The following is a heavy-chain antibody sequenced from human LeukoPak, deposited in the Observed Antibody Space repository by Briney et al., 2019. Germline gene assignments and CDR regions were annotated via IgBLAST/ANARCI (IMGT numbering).Heavy chain of an antibody. Sequence: ASVKVSCKASGYTFTSYGISWVRQAPGQGLEWMGWISAYNGNRNYAQKLQGRVTMTTDTSTSTAYMELRSLRPDDTAGYYRSXXXXXXXXXXXXXXXYWXQGTLVTVSS. J-gene: IGHJ4*02. CDR3: SXXXXXXXXXXXXXXXY. CDR1: GYTFTSYG. V-gene: IGHV1-18*01. CDR2: ISAYNGNR.